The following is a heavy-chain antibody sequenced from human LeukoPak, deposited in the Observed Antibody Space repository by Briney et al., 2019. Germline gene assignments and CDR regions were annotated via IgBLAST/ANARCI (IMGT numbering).Heavy chain of an antibody. CDR3: AKALGISAAGPDS. CDR2: IGGSGGGTGGST. CDR1: GFTFSSYV. J-gene: IGHJ4*02. Sequence: GGSLRLSCAASGFTFSSYVMSWVRQAPGKGLEWVSTIGGSGGGTGGSTYYTDSVKGRFTISRDNSKNTLNLQMHSLRAEDTAVYYCAKALGISAAGPDSWGQGTLVTVSS. V-gene: IGHV3-23*01. D-gene: IGHD6-13*01.